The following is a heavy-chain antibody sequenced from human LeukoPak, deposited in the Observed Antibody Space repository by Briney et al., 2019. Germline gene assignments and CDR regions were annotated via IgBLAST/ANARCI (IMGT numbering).Heavy chain of an antibody. D-gene: IGHD6-13*01. CDR2: IYSGGST. V-gene: IGHV3-53*01. J-gene: IGHJ4*02. CDR1: GFTVSSNY. Sequence: GGSLRLSCAASGFTVSSNYMSWVRQAPGKGLEWVSVIYSGGSTYYADSVKGRFTISRDNSKNTLYLQMNSLRAEDTAVYYCARFMGAAAGLDYWGQGALVTVSS. CDR3: ARFMGAAAGLDY.